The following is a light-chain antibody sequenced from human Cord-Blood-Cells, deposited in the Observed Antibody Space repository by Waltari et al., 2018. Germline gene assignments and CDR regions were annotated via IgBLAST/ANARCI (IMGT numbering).Light chain of an antibody. V-gene: IGLV2-14*01. CDR3: SSYTSSSTWV. CDR2: DVS. CDR1: XXXXXXXXX. J-gene: IGLJ3*02. Sequence: QSALTQPASVSGSPGQXXXXXXXXXXXXXXXXXXXXWYQQHPGKAPKLMIYDVSNRPSGVSNRFSGSKSGNTASLTISGLRAEDEADYYCSSYTSSSTWVFGGGTKLTVL.